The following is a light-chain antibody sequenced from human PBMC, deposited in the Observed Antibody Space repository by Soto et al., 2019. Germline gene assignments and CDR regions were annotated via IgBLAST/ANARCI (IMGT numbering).Light chain of an antibody. Sequence: SYDLTQPPSVSVAPGKTAIITCGGDNIGSKNVHWYQQKPGQAPVMVIFYNSVRPSGIPERFSGSNPGDTATLTISRVEAGDEADYYCQVWHSSSDQWVFGGGTKLTVL. CDR2: YNS. CDR3: QVWHSSSDQWV. V-gene: IGLV3-21*04. J-gene: IGLJ3*02. CDR1: NIGSKN.